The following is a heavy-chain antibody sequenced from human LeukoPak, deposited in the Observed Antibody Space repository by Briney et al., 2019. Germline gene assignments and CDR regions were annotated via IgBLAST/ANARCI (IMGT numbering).Heavy chain of an antibody. CDR1: GFTFATYT. J-gene: IGHJ5*01. CDR2: ISSTSAYI. Sequence: GGSLRLSCAASGFTFATYTFNWVRQAPGKGLEWVSSISSTSAYIHYADSVKGRFTISRDNVDNVMYLEMNSLGAEDTATYYCARVAVSGPTGWFDSWGQGTLVIVSS. CDR3: ARVAVSGPTGWFDS. D-gene: IGHD2-8*02. V-gene: IGHV3-21*01.